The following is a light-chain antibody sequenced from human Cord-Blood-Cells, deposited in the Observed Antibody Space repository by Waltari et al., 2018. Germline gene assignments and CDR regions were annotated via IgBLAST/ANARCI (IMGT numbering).Light chain of an antibody. CDR2: EGS. CDR3: CSYAGSSTWV. J-gene: IGLJ3*02. CDR1: SSDVGSYNL. V-gene: IGLV2-23*01. Sequence: QSALTQPASVSGSPGQSITISCTGTSSDVGSYNLVSWYHQHPGKAPKLMIYEGSKRRSGVSNRFSGAKSGNTASLTIAGLQAEDEADCYCCSYAGSSTWVFGGGTRRTVL.